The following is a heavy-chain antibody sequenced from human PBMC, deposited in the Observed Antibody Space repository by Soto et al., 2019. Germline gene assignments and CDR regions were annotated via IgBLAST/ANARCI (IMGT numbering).Heavy chain of an antibody. Sequence: DVQLLESGGGLVQWGGSLRLSCVTSGFTFSTYGMTWVPQAPGKGLEWVSYGGSGGSRYYAESVKGRFTISRDNSKNTLSLEMNSLRAEDTATYYCVKFRGRAYPYYYMDVWGKGTKVTVSS. J-gene: IGHJ6*03. CDR3: VKFRGRAYPYYYMDV. CDR2: YGGSGGSR. CDR1: GFTFSTYG. V-gene: IGHV3-23*01. D-gene: IGHD3-10*01.